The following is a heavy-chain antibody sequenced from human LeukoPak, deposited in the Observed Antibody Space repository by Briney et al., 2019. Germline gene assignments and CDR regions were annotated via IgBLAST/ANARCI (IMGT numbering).Heavy chain of an antibody. CDR3: ARARQRYSSGWYY. Sequence: PSETLSLTCTVSGGSISSGGYYWSWIRQPPGKGLEWIGYIYHSGSTYYNPSLKSRVTISVDRSKNQFSLKLSSVTAADTAVYYCARARQRYSSGWYYWGQGTLVTVSS. CDR1: GGSISSGGYY. D-gene: IGHD6-19*01. J-gene: IGHJ4*02. V-gene: IGHV4-30-2*01. CDR2: IYHSGST.